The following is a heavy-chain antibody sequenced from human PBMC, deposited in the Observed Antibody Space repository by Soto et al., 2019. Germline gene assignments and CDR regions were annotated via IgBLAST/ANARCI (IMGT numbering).Heavy chain of an antibody. J-gene: IGHJ6*02. D-gene: IGHD2-2*01. CDR1: GGSISSYY. Sequence: SETLSLTCTVSGGSISSYYWSWIRQPPGKGLEWIGYIYYSGSTKYNPSLKSRVTISVDTSKNQFSLKLSSVTAADTALYYCARGSDCSSTSCYPYYYGMDVWGQGTTVTVSS. CDR2: IYYSGST. V-gene: IGHV4-59*12. CDR3: ARGSDCSSTSCYPYYYGMDV.